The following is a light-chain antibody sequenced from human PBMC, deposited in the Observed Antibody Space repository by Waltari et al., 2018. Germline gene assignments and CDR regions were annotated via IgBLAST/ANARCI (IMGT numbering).Light chain of an antibody. J-gene: IGLJ2*01. Sequence: QSVLTQPPSASATPGQRVTISCSGSASNIGTNPVNWYQQVPGAAPKLVIYRDDYRPLGVPDRFSGSKSGTSASLAISWLQPADEADYYCAAWDDNMNGLVFGGGTKLTVL. V-gene: IGLV1-44*01. CDR3: AAWDDNMNGLV. CDR1: ASNIGTNP. CDR2: RDD.